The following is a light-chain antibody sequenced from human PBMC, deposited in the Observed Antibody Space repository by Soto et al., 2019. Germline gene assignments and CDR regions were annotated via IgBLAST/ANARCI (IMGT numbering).Light chain of an antibody. CDR3: QQYHSSILIT. Sequence: EIVLTQSPGTLSLSPGERATLSCRASQSVSSSYLAWYQQKPGQAPRLLIYCSSSRATGIPDRFSVSGSGTDFTLTISRLEPENFAVYDSQQYHSSILITFCKGTRLEIK. CDR1: QSVSSSY. CDR2: CSS. J-gene: IGKJ5*01. V-gene: IGKV3-20*01.